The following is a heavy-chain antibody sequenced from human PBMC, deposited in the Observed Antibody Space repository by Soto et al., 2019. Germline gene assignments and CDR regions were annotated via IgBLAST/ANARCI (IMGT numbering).Heavy chain of an antibody. CDR1: GYTFTNFC. J-gene: IGHJ5*02. D-gene: IGHD2-2*01. CDR2: ISAYTDTP. CDR3: ARVIPGVEAWFDP. Sequence: ASVEVSCKASGYTFTNFCVTWVRLAPGQGLEWMGWISAYTDTPNYAQKFQGRVTMTIDTSTSTAYMDLRSLTSDDTAVYYCARVIPGVEAWFDPWGQGTLVTVSS. V-gene: IGHV1-18*01.